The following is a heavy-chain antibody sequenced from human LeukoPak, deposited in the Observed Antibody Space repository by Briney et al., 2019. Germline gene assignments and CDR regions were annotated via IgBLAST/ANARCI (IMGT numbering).Heavy chain of an antibody. V-gene: IGHV3-48*01. D-gene: IGHD5-18*01. CDR2: ISSSSTI. Sequence: GGSLRLSCAASGFTFSSYSMNWVRQAPGKGLEWVSYISSSSTIYYADSVKGRFTISRDNAKNSLYLQMNSLRAEDTAVYYCARDGIQLWSPYYFDYWGQGTLVTVSS. CDR3: ARDGIQLWSPYYFDY. J-gene: IGHJ4*02. CDR1: GFTFSSYS.